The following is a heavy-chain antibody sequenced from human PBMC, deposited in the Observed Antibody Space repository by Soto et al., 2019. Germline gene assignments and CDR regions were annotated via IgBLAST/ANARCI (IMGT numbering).Heavy chain of an antibody. V-gene: IGHV3-74*01. CDR1: GFNLVSYW. Sequence: EVELVESGGGLVQPGGSLRLSCAASGFNLVSYWMHWVRQAPGQGLMWVSRINDYGTTINYAESVEGRFTISRDDTRSEVYLQMNNLRAEDTAVYYCARGGLEPFDYWGQGALVTVSS. CDR2: INDYGTTI. J-gene: IGHJ4*02. CDR3: ARGGLEPFDY. D-gene: IGHD3-3*01.